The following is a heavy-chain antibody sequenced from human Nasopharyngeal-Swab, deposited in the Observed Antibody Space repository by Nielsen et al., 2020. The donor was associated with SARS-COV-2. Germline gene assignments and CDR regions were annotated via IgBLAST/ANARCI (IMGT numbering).Heavy chain of an antibody. V-gene: IGHV3-48*04. CDR3: ARERGGGYGDY. CDR2: ITSGKSV. CDR1: GFTFSPYT. D-gene: IGHD5-12*01. Sequence: GGSLRLSCATSGFTFSPYTMTWVRQAPGKGLQWISYITSGKSVPYADSVRGRFTIPRDNPKNSLYLQMNSLTAEDTAVYYCARERGGGYGDYWGQGTLVTVSS. J-gene: IGHJ4*02.